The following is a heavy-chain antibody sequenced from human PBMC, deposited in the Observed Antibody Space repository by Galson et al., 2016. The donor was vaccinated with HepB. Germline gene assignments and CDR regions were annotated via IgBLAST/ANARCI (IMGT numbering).Heavy chain of an antibody. CDR2: ISSSSGTI. D-gene: IGHD6-13*01. J-gene: IGHJ3*02. Sequence: SLRLSCAASGFTFSTYTMNWVRQAPVKGLEWVASISSSSGTIYYVESLTGRFTITRDKSKTSLYLQMNSLGDEDTAVYFFARATDVPSGYRGGIFDMWGQGTVVTVSS. CDR1: GFTFSTYT. CDR3: ARATDVPSGYRGGIFDM. V-gene: IGHV3-48*02.